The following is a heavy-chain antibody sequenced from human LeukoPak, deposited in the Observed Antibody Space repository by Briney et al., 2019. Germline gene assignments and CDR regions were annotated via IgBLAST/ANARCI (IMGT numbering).Heavy chain of an antibody. D-gene: IGHD3-22*01. CDR3: ARDQRAYYYDSRGPDY. CDR2: ISYDGSNK. Sequence: GGSLRLSCAASGFTFSSYAMHWVRQAPGKGLEWVAVISYDGSNKYYADSVKGRFTISRDNSKNTLYLQMNSLRAEDTAVYYCARDQRAYYYDSRGPDYWGQGTLVTVSS. V-gene: IGHV3-30-3*01. J-gene: IGHJ4*02. CDR1: GFTFSSYA.